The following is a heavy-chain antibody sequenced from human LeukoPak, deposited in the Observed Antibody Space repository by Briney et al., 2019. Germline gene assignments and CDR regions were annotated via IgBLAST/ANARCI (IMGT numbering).Heavy chain of an antibody. D-gene: IGHD2-2*01. V-gene: IGHV4-39*07. CDR3: AREVDAAAAYNWFDP. Sequence: PSETLSLTCTVSGVSISSSNSYWGWIRQPPGKGLEWIGSIYYSGNTYYNASLKSQVSISIDTFKNQFSLRLRSVTAADTAVYYCAREVDAAAAYNWFDPWGQGTLVTVSS. CDR2: IYYSGNT. CDR1: GVSISSSNSY. J-gene: IGHJ5*02.